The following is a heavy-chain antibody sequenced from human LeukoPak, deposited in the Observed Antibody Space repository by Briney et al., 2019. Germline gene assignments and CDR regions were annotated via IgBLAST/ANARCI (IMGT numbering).Heavy chain of an antibody. CDR3: AKGRAGIAAAGRYFDY. CDR2: ISGSGGST. CDR1: GFTFSSYA. D-gene: IGHD6-13*01. Sequence: GGSLRLSCAASGFTFSSYAMGWVRQAPGKGLEWVSAISGSGGSTYYADSVKGRFTISRDNSKNTLYLQMNSLRAEDTAVYYCAKGRAGIAAAGRYFDYWGQGTLVTVSS. J-gene: IGHJ4*02. V-gene: IGHV3-23*01.